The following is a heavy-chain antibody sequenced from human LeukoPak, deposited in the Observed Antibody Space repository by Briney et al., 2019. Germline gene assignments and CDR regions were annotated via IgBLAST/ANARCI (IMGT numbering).Heavy chain of an antibody. CDR1: GYTYTDYY. CDR3: ARDPGPVVTDYFDY. D-gene: IGHD4-23*01. Sequence: ASVKVSCKASGYTYTDYYMHWVRQAPGQGREWMGWINPNSGGTNYAQKFQGRVTMTRDTSISTAYMELSRLRSDDTAVYYCARDPGPVVTDYFDYWGQGTLVTVSS. V-gene: IGHV1-2*02. CDR2: INPNSGGT. J-gene: IGHJ4*02.